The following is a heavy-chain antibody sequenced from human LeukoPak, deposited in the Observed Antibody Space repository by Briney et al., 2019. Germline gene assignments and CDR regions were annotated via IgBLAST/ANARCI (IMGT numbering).Heavy chain of an antibody. J-gene: IGHJ5*02. Sequence: PGGSLRLSCAASGFTFSSYWVHRVRQAPGKGLVWVSRINNDGSSTSYADSVKRRFTISRDNAKNTLYLQMNSLRAEDTAVYYCARPTKECSSWYWWFDPWGQGTLVTVSS. CDR3: ARPTKECSSWYWWFDP. CDR2: INNDGSST. V-gene: IGHV3-74*01. D-gene: IGHD6-13*01. CDR1: GFTFSSYW.